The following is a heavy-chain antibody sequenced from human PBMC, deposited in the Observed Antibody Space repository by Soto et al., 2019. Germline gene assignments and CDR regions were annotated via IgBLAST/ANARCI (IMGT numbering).Heavy chain of an antibody. CDR2: ISSSSSYI. J-gene: IGHJ6*02. Sequence: GGSLRLSCAASGFTFSSYSMNWGRQAPGKGLEWVSSISSSSSYIYYADSVKGRFTISRDNAKNSLYLQMNSLRAEDTAVYYCARYTLRVSDYYYGMDVWGQGTTVTVS. CDR1: GFTFSSYS. D-gene: IGHD2-2*02. CDR3: ARYTLRVSDYYYGMDV. V-gene: IGHV3-21*01.